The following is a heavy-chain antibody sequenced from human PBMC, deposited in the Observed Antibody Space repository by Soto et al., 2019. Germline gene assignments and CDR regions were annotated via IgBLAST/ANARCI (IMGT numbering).Heavy chain of an antibody. CDR2: INHSGST. Sequence: PPESLSTTSVVYRGSFSGYSSGWSRQPARKVLEWIGEINHSGSTNYNPSLKTRVTISVDTSKNQFSLKLSSVTAADTAVYYCARYPQNPMVRGVIITRSDGMDVWGQGTTVT. V-gene: IGHV4-34*01. CDR1: RGSFSGYS. CDR3: ARYPQNPMVRGVIITRSDGMDV. J-gene: IGHJ6*02. D-gene: IGHD3-10*01.